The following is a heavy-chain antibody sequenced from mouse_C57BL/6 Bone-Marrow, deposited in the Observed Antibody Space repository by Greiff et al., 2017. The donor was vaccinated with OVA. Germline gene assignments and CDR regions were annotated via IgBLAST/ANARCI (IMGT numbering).Heavy chain of an antibody. V-gene: IGHV1-81*01. J-gene: IGHJ4*01. CDR1: GYTFTSYG. Sequence: VQLQQSGAELARPGASVKLSCKASGYTFTSYGISWVKQRTGQGLEWIGEIYPRSGNTYYNEKFKGKATLTTDKSSSTAYMELRSLTSEDSAVYFCARPYYYGSSFFYYAMDYWGQGTSVTVSS. CDR2: IYPRSGNT. CDR3: ARPYYYGSSFFYYAMDY. D-gene: IGHD1-1*01.